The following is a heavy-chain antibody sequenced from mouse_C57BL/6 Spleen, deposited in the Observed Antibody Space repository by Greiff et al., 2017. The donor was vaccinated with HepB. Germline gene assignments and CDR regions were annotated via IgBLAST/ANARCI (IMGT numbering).Heavy chain of an antibody. CDR2: ISGGGGNT. V-gene: IGHV5-9*01. CDR3: AIQAYYGSSSKDY. Sequence: EVKLMESGGGLVKPGGSLKLSCAASGFTFSSYTMSWVRQTPEKRLEWVATISGGGGNTYYPDSVKGRFTISRDNAKNTLYLQMRSLSSDDTALYYYAIQAYYGSSSKDYWGQGTSVTVSS. J-gene: IGHJ4*01. CDR1: GFTFSSYT. D-gene: IGHD1-1*01.